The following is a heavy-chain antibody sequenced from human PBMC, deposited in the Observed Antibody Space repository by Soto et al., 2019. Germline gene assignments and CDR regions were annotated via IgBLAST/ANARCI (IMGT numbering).Heavy chain of an antibody. CDR1: GLTLSSYP. Sequence: VQLLESGGGLGQPGGSLRLSGAASGLTLSSYPMSWVRQAPGKGLQWVSSISVDAGSTYYPDSVKGRFTISRDSSNNTLYLQINSLRAEDTAVYYCAKDGIRGIHIHNWGQGTLVTVSS. CDR3: AKDGIRGIHIHN. CDR2: ISVDAGST. V-gene: IGHV3-23*01. J-gene: IGHJ4*02.